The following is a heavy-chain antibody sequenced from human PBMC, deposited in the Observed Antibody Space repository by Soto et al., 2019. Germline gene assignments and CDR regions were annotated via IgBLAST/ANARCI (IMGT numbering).Heavy chain of an antibody. Sequence: QVQLVQSGAEVKKPGASVKVSCKASGYTFTSYGISWVRQAPGQGLEWLGWISAYNGNTNYARNLQGRVTVTADTSRTPAYMELRSLRSDDTAVYYCARDRGIVIVGGTIPDYWGQGTLVTVSS. CDR2: ISAYNGNT. CDR1: GYTFTSYG. CDR3: ARDRGIVIVGGTIPDY. J-gene: IGHJ4*02. V-gene: IGHV1-18*01. D-gene: IGHD1-26*01.